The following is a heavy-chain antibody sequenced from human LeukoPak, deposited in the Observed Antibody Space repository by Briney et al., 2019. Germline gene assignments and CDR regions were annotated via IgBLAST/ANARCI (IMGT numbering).Heavy chain of an antibody. D-gene: IGHD3-16*01. V-gene: IGHV3-49*04. CDR2: IRSKAYGGTT. Sequence: GGSLRLSCTASGFTFGDYAMSWVRQAPGEGLEWVGFIRSKAYGGTTEYAASVKARFTISRDDSKSIAYLQMNSLKTEDTAVYYCTGGPYYFDYWGQGTLVTVSS. J-gene: IGHJ4*02. CDR1: GFTFGDYA. CDR3: TGGPYYFDY.